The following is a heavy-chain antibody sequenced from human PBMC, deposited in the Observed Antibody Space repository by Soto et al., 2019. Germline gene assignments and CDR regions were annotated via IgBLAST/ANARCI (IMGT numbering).Heavy chain of an antibody. CDR2: IKSKTNGGTT. J-gene: IGHJ5*02. V-gene: IGHV3-15*01. CDR1: GFPFSNDW. Sequence: GGSLIISCAASGFPFSNDWRSWVRQAPGKGLEWVVRIKSKTNGGTTDYAAPLIGRFTISRDDSKNTLYLQMNSLKTEDTAVHYCTTDDPINRSWGQGTLVTVSS. CDR3: TTDDPINRS.